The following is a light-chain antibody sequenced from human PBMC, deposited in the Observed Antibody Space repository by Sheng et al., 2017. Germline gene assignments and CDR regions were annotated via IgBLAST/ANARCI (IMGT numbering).Light chain of an antibody. CDR1: FLKNRY. J-gene: IGLJ1*01. Sequence: SFELAQPPSVSVSPGQTATISCSGDFLKNRYANWYQQKPGQSPVLVLYHDEKRPSGIPERFSGSNFGNTATLTISGTQAIDEADYYCQAWDSSTADVFGTGTKVTVL. CDR2: HDE. CDR3: QAWDSSTADV. V-gene: IGLV3-1*01.